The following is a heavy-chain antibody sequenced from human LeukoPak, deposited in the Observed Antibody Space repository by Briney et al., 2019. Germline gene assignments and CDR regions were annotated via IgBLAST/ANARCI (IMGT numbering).Heavy chain of an antibody. J-gene: IGHJ4*02. CDR3: ARGLLWFGELSTLGY. Sequence: ASVKVSCKPSGYTFTNFAIHWVRQAPGQRLEWMGWINAGNGNTKYSQNPQGRVTIAGDTSASTAYMELTSLRSEDTAVYYCARGLLWFGELSTLGYWGQGTLVTVSS. CDR1: GYTFTNFA. V-gene: IGHV1-3*01. D-gene: IGHD3-10*01. CDR2: INAGNGNT.